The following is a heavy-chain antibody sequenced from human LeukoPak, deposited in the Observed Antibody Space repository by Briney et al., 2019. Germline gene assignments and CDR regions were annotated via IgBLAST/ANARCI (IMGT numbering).Heavy chain of an antibody. CDR2: INTYNGYT. D-gene: IGHD3-10*01. J-gene: IGHJ5*02. Sequence: ASVRVSCKASGYTFTRYGISWVRQAPGQGLEWMGRINTYNGYTKYTQKFQSRVTMTTDTSTSTAYMELRSLRSDDTAVFYCARDLIQGYGWGSFSSWGQGPLVTVSS. CDR3: ARDLIQGYGWGSFSS. CDR1: GYTFTRYG. V-gene: IGHV1-18*01.